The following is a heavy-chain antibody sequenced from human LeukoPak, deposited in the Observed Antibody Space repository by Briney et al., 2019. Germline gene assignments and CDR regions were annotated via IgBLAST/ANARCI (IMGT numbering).Heavy chain of an antibody. CDR3: AKDADTAMAH. Sequence: GGSLRLSCAASGFTFDDYAMHWVRQAPGKGLEWVSGISWNSGSIGYADSVKGRFTISRDNAKNSLYLQMNSLRAEDTALYYCAKDADTAMAHWGQGTLVTVSS. J-gene: IGHJ4*02. CDR2: ISWNSGSI. V-gene: IGHV3-9*01. CDR1: GFTFDDYA. D-gene: IGHD5-18*01.